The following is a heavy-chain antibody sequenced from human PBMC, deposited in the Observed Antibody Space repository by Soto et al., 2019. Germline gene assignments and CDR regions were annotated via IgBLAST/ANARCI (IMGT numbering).Heavy chain of an antibody. V-gene: IGHV3-23*01. CDR3: AKGRAITVYGVDILYDY. CDR2: ISGSGDNT. Sequence: GGSLRLSCKASGFSFSDYAMTWVRQAPGKGLEWVSVISGSGDNTFYAASVKGRFAISRDNSKIVLYLQMNSLSADDAAVYFCAKGRAITVYGVDILYDYLRLGTLFTVAS. D-gene: IGHD3-3*01. J-gene: IGHJ4*01. CDR1: GFSFSDYA.